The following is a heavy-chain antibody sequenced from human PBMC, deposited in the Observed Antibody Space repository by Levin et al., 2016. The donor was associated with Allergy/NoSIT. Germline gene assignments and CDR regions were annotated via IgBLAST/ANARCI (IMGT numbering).Heavy chain of an antibody. CDR1: GGSMSSGTYY. CDR2: IFPSGTT. Sequence: SETLSLTCTVSGGSMSSGTYYWSWIRQSAGKGLEWIGRIFPSGTTDYKPVLKSRVTISVDTSKNQFSLRLNSVTAADTALYYCARGNYYDPTYAFDVWGQGTLVAVSS. D-gene: IGHD3-22*01. CDR3: ARGNYYDPTYAFDV. J-gene: IGHJ3*01. V-gene: IGHV4-61*02.